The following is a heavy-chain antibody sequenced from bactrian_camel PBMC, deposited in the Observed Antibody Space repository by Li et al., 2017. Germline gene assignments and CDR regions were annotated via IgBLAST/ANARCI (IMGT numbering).Heavy chain of an antibody. Sequence: HVQLVESGGGSVQDGGSLRLSCTISGGTFGATDMGWYRQAPGNECDLVTSITYDGTTYYAESVKGRFTISHDNTKNTVYLQMNNLKPEDTAVYYCLTIEGGIPITTFPSCDHWGQGTQVTVS. V-gene: IGHV3S53*01. CDR2: ITYDGTT. J-gene: IGHJ4*01. CDR1: GGTFGATD. CDR3: LTIEGGIPITTFPSCDH. D-gene: IGHD2*01.